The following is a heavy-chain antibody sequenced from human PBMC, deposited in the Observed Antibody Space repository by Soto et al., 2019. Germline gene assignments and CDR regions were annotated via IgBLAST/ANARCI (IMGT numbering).Heavy chain of an antibody. CDR2: ISQDGSKK. CDR1: GFTFSTYW. V-gene: IGHV3-7*01. J-gene: IGHJ4*02. Sequence: GGSLRLSCAASGFTFSTYWMDWVRQTPGKGLEWVANISQDGSKKNYVDSVKGRFTISRDNAKNSLYLQMSSLTAEDSALYYCSRSLNSWGQGTLVTVSS. CDR3: SRSLNS.